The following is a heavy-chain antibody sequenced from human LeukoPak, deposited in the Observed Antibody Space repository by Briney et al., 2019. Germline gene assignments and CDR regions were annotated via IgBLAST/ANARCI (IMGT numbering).Heavy chain of an antibody. CDR2: ISSSGSTI. CDR1: GFTFSSYE. CDR3: ARRIAAAGRSFDY. V-gene: IGHV3-48*03. Sequence: PGGSLRLSCAASGFTFSSYEMNCVRQAPGKGLEWVSYISSSGSTIYYADSVKGRFTISRDNAKNSLYLQMNSLRAEDTAVYYCARRIAAAGRSFDYCGQGTLVTVSS. D-gene: IGHD6-13*01. J-gene: IGHJ4*02.